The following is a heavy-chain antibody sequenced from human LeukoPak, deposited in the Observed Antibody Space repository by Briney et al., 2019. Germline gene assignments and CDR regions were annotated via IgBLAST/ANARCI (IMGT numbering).Heavy chain of an antibody. CDR3: DRAGDYYSTGDC. CDR2: IIPILGIA. Sequence: SVKVSCKASGGTFSSYAISWVRQPPGQGLEWMGMIIPILGIANYAKKFQGRVTITADKSTSTPYMELSSLRSEDTAVYYCDRAGDYYSTGDCWGQGTLVTVSS. J-gene: IGHJ4*02. D-gene: IGHD3-22*01. CDR1: GGTFSSYA. V-gene: IGHV1-69*04.